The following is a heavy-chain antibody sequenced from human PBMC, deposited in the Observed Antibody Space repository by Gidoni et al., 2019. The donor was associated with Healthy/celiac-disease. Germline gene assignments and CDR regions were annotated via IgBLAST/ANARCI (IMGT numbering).Heavy chain of an antibody. D-gene: IGHD2-2*01. CDR3: ARDRIVVPAAMSHYYYGMDV. CDR1: GGTFSSYA. Sequence: QVQLVQSGAEVKKPGSSVTVSCKASGGTFSSYAIIWVRQAPGQGLEWMGGIIPIFGTANYAQKFQGRVTITADESTSTAYMELSSLKSEDTAVYYCARDRIVVPAAMSHYYYGMDVWGQGTTVTVSS. V-gene: IGHV1-69*01. CDR2: IIPIFGTA. J-gene: IGHJ6*02.